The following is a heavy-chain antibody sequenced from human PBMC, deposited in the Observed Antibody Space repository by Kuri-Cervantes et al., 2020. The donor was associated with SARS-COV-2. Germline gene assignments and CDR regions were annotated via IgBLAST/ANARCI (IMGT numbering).Heavy chain of an antibody. CDR1: GGTFSSYA. Sequence: ASVKVSCKASGGTFSSYAISWVRQAPGKGLEWMGGFDPEDGETIYAQKFQGRVTMTEDTSTDTAYMELSSLRSEDTAVYYCARDGNYGGNSGFDYWGQGTLVTVSS. CDR3: ARDGNYGGNSGFDY. CDR2: FDPEDGET. J-gene: IGHJ4*02. V-gene: IGHV1-24*01. D-gene: IGHD4-23*01.